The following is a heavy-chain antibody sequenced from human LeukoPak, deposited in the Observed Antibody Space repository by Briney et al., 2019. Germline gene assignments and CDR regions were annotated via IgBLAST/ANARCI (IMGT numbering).Heavy chain of an antibody. V-gene: IGHV4-34*01. CDR3: ARGLSQQYDAFDI. J-gene: IGHJ3*02. Sequence: SETLSLTCAAYDGSFSGYYWSWIRQPPGKGLEWIGEINHSGRTNYNPSLKSRVTISVDTSKNQFSLKLSSVTAADTAVYYCARGLSQQYDAFDIWGQGTMVTVSS. CDR1: DGSFSGYY. D-gene: IGHD6-13*01. CDR2: INHSGRT.